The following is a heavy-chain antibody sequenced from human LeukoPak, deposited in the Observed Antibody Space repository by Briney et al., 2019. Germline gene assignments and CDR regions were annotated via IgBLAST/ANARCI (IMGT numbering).Heavy chain of an antibody. V-gene: IGHV4-4*07. CDR3: ARGGYGNGWYLDY. CDR2: IFSSGST. CDR1: GGSMSSYY. J-gene: IGHJ4*02. Sequence: PSETLSLTRTVSGGSMSSYYWSWIRQSAGKGLELIGRIFSSGSTNYNPSLKSRATMSVDMSKNQFSLTLSSVTAADTALYYCARGGYGNGWYLDYWGQGTLVTVSS. D-gene: IGHD6-19*01.